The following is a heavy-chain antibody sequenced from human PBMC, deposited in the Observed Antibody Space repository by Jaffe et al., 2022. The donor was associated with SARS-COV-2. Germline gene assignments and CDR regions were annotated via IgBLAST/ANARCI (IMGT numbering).Heavy chain of an antibody. J-gene: IGHJ4*02. Sequence: QVQLQQWGAGLLKPSETLSLTCAVYGGSFSGYYWSWIRQPPGKGLEWIGEINHSGSTNYNPSLKSRVTISVDTSKNQFSLKLSSVTAADTAVYYCARGPQGVWLSHHFDYWGQGTLVTVSS. V-gene: IGHV4-34*01. D-gene: IGHD5-12*01. CDR2: INHSGST. CDR1: GGSFSGYY. CDR3: ARGPQGVWLSHHFDY.